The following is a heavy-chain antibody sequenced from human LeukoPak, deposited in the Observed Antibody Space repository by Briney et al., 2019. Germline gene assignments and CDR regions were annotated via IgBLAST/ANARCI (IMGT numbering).Heavy chain of an antibody. CDR2: IYSGGST. CDR3: ARGKDDAFDI. CDR1: GFMVSSNY. V-gene: IGHV3-53*01. J-gene: IGHJ3*02. Sequence: PGGSLRLSCAASGFMVSSNYMSWVRQAPRKGLEGVSVIYSGGSTYYADSVKGRFTISRDNSKNTLYLQMNSLRAEDTAMYYCARGKDDAFDIWGQGTMVTVSS.